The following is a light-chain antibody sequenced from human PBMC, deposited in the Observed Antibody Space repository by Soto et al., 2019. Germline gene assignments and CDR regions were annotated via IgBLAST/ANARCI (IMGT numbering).Light chain of an antibody. Sequence: DIQMTQSPSSLSASVGDRVTITCRASQSISSYLNWYQQKPGKAPKLLIYAASSLQSGVTSRFSGSGSGTDFTLTISSLQPEDVATYYCQPSYSTPVFGQGTKLEIK. CDR2: AAS. J-gene: IGKJ2*01. CDR1: QSISSY. V-gene: IGKV1-39*01. CDR3: QPSYSTPV.